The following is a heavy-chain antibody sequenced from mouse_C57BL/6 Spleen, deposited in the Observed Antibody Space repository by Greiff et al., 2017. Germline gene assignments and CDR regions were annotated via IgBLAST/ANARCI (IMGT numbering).Heavy chain of an antibody. J-gene: IGHJ2*01. Sequence: EVQLQQSGAELVRPGASVKLSCTASGFNIKDDYMHWVKQRPEQGLEWIGWIDPENGDTEYASKFQGKATITADTSSNTAYLQLSSRTSEDTAVYYCTTWGTDYWGQGTTLTVSS. V-gene: IGHV14-4*01. CDR3: TTWGTDY. CDR1: GFNIKDDY. D-gene: IGHD2-14*01. CDR2: IDPENGDT.